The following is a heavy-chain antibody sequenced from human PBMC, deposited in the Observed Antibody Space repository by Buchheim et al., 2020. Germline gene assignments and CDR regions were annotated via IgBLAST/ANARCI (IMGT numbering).Heavy chain of an antibody. V-gene: IGHV3-7*01. D-gene: IGHD3-16*01. CDR1: GFTFSSYR. CDR2: IKEDGSEK. CDR3: ARLDRTVAGVIDY. J-gene: IGHJ4*02. Sequence: EVQVVESGGGLVQTGGSLRVSCAGSGFTFSSYRMGWIRPAPGRGLEWVATIKEDGSEKYYVDSVKGRFTISRDNAKNSLYLQMNSLRAEDTAVYYCARLDRTVAGVIDYWGQGTL.